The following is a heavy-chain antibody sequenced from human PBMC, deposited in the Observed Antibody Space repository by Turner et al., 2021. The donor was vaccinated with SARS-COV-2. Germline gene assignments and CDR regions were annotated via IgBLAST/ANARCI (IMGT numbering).Heavy chain of an antibody. V-gene: IGHV3-7*03. CDR3: AREESGSFGAYGMDV. CDR2: IKQDGSEK. J-gene: IGHJ6*02. D-gene: IGHD2-15*01. CDR1: GFTFSSYW. Sequence: EVQLVESGGGLAQPGGSLRLSCAASGFTFSSYWMNWVRQAPGKGLEWVANIKQDGSEKYYVDSVKGRFTISRDNAKNSLYLQMNSLRAEDTAVYYCAREESGSFGAYGMDVWGQGTTVTVSS.